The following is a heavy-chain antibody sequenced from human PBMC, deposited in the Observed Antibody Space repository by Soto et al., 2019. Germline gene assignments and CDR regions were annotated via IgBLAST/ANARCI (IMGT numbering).Heavy chain of an antibody. J-gene: IGHJ3*02. CDR1: GYSFTSYW. V-gene: IGHV5-51*01. CDR2: IYPGDSDT. CDR3: ARPSITGTTLDAFDI. Sequence: RGESLKISCKGSGYSFTSYWIGWVRQMPGKGLEWMGIIYPGDSDTRYSPSFQGQVTISADKSISTAYLQWSSLKASDTAMYYCARPSITGTTLDAFDIWGQGTMVTVSS. D-gene: IGHD1-20*01.